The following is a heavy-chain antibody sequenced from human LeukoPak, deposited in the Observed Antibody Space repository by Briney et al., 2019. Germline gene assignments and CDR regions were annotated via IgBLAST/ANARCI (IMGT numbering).Heavy chain of an antibody. D-gene: IGHD6-6*01. V-gene: IGHV1-2*02. Sequence: ASVKVSCKASGYTFTGYYVHWVRQAPGQGLEWMAWINPSSGVTKYAQKFQGRVTMTSDTSINTAYMELTRLRSDDTAVYYCARSKQLVRFLDYWGQRSLVTVSS. CDR1: GYTFTGYY. CDR2: INPSSGVT. CDR3: ARSKQLVRFLDY. J-gene: IGHJ4*02.